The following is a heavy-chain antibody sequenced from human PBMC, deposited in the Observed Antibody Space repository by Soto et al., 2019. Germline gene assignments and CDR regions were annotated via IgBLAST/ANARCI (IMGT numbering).Heavy chain of an antibody. CDR1: GFTFSSYG. D-gene: IGHD3-9*01. CDR3: AKESGDYDILTGSLNYYYYYGMDV. CDR2: ISYDGSNK. Sequence: QVQLVESGGGVVQPGRSLRLSCAASGFTFSSYGMHWVRQAPGKGLEWVALISYDGSNKYYADSVKGRFTISRDNSKNTLYLQMNSLRAEDTAVYYCAKESGDYDILTGSLNYYYYYGMDVWGQGTTVTVSS. V-gene: IGHV3-30*18. J-gene: IGHJ6*02.